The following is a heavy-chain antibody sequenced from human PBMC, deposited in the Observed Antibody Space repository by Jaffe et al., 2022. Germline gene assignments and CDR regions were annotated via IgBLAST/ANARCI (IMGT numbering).Heavy chain of an antibody. V-gene: IGHV4-61*02. Sequence: QVQLQESGPGLVKPSQTLSLTCTVSGGSISSGSYYWSWIRQPAGKGLEWIGRIYTSGSTNYNPSLKSRVTISVDTSKNQFSLKLSSVTAADTAVYYCARDHGDYPIDYWGQGTLVTVSS. J-gene: IGHJ4*02. D-gene: IGHD4-17*01. CDR1: GGSISSGSYY. CDR2: IYTSGST. CDR3: ARDHGDYPIDY.